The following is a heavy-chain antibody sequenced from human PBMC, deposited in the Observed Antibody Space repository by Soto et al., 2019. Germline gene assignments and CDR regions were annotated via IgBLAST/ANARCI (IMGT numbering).Heavy chain of an antibody. Sequence: GGSLLISCASSVFTFSIYGMHWVRQAPGKGLDWVAVISYDGSNKYHADSVKGRFTISRDNSKNTLYLQMNSLRVEDTAVYYCAKTTDRSGYHSRFDYWGQGALVTVSS. D-gene: IGHD3-22*01. V-gene: IGHV3-30*18. CDR3: AKTTDRSGYHSRFDY. CDR1: VFTFSIYG. CDR2: ISYDGSNK. J-gene: IGHJ4*02.